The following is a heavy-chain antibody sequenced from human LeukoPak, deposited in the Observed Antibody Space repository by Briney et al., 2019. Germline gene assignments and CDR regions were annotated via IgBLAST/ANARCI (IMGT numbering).Heavy chain of an antibody. J-gene: IGHJ3*02. CDR3: ASEWLKDAFDI. V-gene: IGHV3-23*01. CDR1: GGTFSSYA. Sequence: SCKASGGTFSSYAMSWVRQAPGRGLEWVSAISGSGGSTYYADSVKGRFTISRDNSKNTLYLQMNSLRAEDTAVYYCASEWLKDAFDIWGQGTMVTVSS. D-gene: IGHD3-3*01. CDR2: ISGSGGST.